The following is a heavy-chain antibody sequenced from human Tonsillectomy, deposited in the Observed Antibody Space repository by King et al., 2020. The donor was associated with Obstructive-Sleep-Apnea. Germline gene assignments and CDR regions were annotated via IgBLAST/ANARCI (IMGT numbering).Heavy chain of an antibody. CDR3: AKLPYIAVAATGNYFDY. V-gene: IGHV3-23*04. J-gene: IGHJ4*02. D-gene: IGHD6-19*01. Sequence: VQLVESGGGLVQPGGSLRLSCAASEFTFSSYAMSWVRQAPGKGLEWVSTISGGGGITYYADSVKGRFTISRDNSRNTLYLQMNSLRAEDTAVYYCAKLPYIAVAATGNYFDYWGQGTLVTVSS. CDR2: ISGGGGIT. CDR1: EFTFSSYA.